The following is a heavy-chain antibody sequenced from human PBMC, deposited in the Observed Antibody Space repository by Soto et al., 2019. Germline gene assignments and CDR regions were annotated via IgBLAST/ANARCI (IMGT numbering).Heavy chain of an antibody. CDR3: ARGFRWGMDV. D-gene: IGHD3-16*02. CDR2: INSDETTT. Sequence: EVQLVESGGGLVQPGGCLRLFCVASGFTISNYWMPWVRQAPGKGLVWVSRINSDETTTDYADSVKGRFTSSRDNAENTLYLQMNSLSAEDSAVYYCARGFRWGMDVWGQGTTVTVSS. V-gene: IGHV3-74*01. J-gene: IGHJ6*02. CDR1: GFTISNYW.